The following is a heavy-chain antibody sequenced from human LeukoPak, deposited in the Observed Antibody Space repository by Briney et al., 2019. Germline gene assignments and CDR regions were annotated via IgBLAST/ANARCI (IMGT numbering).Heavy chain of an antibody. CDR2: ITSSSGTI. Sequence: GGSLRLSCAASGFTFSIYSMNWVRQAPGMGLEWVSYITSSSGTIYYTDSVKGRFTISRDNAKNSLYLQINSLRAEDTAVYYCARVAPGHDIGRGYFDYWGQGTLVTVSS. J-gene: IGHJ4*02. V-gene: IGHV3-48*01. CDR1: GFTFSIYS. CDR3: ARVAPGHDIGRGYFDY. D-gene: IGHD2-21*01.